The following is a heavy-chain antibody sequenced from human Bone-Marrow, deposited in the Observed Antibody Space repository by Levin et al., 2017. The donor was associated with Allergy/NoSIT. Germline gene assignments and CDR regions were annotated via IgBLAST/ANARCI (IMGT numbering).Heavy chain of an antibody. D-gene: IGHD6-13*01. V-gene: IGHV3-33*01. CDR1: GFTFSSYG. Sequence: GESLKISCAASGFTFSSYGMHWVRQAPGKGLEWVALIWNDGSNLYYGDSVKGRFTISRDNSKNTLYLEMNSLSVEDTAVYYCAREARENAAGGYYYYGMDVWGQGTTVTVSS. CDR3: AREARENAAGGYYYYGMDV. CDR2: IWNDGSNL. J-gene: IGHJ6*02.